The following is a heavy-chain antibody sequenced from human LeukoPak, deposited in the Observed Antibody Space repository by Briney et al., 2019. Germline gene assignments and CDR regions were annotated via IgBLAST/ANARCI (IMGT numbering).Heavy chain of an antibody. CDR3: ARAATTTVVTPGY. D-gene: IGHD4-23*01. V-gene: IGHV1-69*01. J-gene: IGHJ4*02. CDR1: GGTFSSYA. Sequence: GSSVKVSCKASGGTFSSYAISWVRQAPGQGLEWMGGIIPILGTANYAQKFQGRVTITADESTSTAYMELRSLRSDDTAVYYCARAATTTVVTPGYWGQGTLVTVSS. CDR2: IIPILGTA.